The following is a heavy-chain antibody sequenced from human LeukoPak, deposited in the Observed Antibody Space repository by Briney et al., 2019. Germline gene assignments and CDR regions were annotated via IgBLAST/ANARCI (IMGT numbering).Heavy chain of an antibody. J-gene: IGHJ4*02. Sequence: RSGGSLRLSCAASGFTFNSYAMSWVRQAPGKGLEWVSAISGSGASTYYADAVKGRFTISRDNSKNTLYLQMNSLRAEDTAVYFCAKLDYYDTHWGQGTLVTVSS. V-gene: IGHV3-23*01. CDR3: AKLDYYDTH. D-gene: IGHD3-22*01. CDR2: ISGSGAST. CDR1: GFTFNSYA.